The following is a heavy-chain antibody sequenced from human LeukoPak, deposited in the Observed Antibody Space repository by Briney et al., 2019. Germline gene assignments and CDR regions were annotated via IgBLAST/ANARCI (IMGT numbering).Heavy chain of an antibody. CDR1: GYIFSSYA. V-gene: IGHV3-23*01. CDR2: ISNSGATT. Sequence: PGGSLRLSCEASGYIFSSYAMSWVRQAPGKGLEWVSVISNSGATTDYADSVKGRFTISRGNSENTLSLQMNSLRAEDTAVYYCAKEELYYYGSGTYYTLAPFDYWGQGTLVTVSS. D-gene: IGHD3-10*01. CDR3: AKEELYYYGSGTYYTLAPFDY. J-gene: IGHJ4*02.